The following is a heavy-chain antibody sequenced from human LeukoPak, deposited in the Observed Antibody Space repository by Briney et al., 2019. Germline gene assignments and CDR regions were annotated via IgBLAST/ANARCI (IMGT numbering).Heavy chain of an antibody. CDR2: IYYSGNT. J-gene: IGHJ3*02. V-gene: IGHV4-59*08. Sequence: SETLSLTCTVAGASISTYYWSWVRQPPGKGRGWIGYIYYSGNTNYNLSLKSRVTISVDTTKNQFSLKLSSVTAADTAVYYCARHPGIDAFDIWGQGTMVTVSS. CDR1: GASISTYY. D-gene: IGHD3-10*01. CDR3: ARHPGIDAFDI.